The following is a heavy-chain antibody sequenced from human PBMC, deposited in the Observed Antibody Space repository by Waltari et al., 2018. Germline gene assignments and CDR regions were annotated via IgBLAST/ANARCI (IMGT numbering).Heavy chain of an antibody. Sequence: QVQLVQSGAEVKKPGASVKVSCKASGYTFTGYYMHWVRQAPGQGLEWMGWINPNSGGTNYAQKFQGRVTMTRDTSISTAYMELSRLRSDDTAVYYCARGISNRVYYYYMDVWGKGTTVTVSS. J-gene: IGHJ6*03. CDR1: GYTFTGYY. CDR2: INPNSGGT. V-gene: IGHV1-2*02. CDR3: ARGISNRVYYYYMDV. D-gene: IGHD3-3*01.